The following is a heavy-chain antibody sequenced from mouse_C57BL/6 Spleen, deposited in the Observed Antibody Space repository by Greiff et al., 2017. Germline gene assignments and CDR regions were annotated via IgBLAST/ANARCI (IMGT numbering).Heavy chain of an antibody. CDR2: IYPGDGDT. J-gene: IGHJ4*01. Sequence: QVQLQQSGAELVKPGASAKISCKASGYAFSSYWMNWVKQRPGKGLEWIGQIYPGDGDTNYNGKFKGKATLTADKSSSTAYMQISSLTSEDSAVYVCARSLYDYDDAMDYWGQGTSVTVSS. D-gene: IGHD2-4*01. CDR1: GYAFSSYW. V-gene: IGHV1-80*01. CDR3: ARSLYDYDDAMDY.